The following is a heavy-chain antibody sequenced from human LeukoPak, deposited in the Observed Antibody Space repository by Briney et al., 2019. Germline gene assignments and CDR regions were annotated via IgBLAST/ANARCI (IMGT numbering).Heavy chain of an antibody. CDR3: AREDYGGNRAFDP. V-gene: IGHV1-2*02. Sequence: ASVKVSCEASGYTFTGYYMHWVRQAPGQGLEWMGWINPNSGGTNYAQKFQGRVTMTRDTSISTAYMELSRLRSDDTAVYYCAREDYGGNRAFDPWGQGTLVTVSS. CDR1: GYTFTGYY. CDR2: INPNSGGT. D-gene: IGHD4-23*01. J-gene: IGHJ5*02.